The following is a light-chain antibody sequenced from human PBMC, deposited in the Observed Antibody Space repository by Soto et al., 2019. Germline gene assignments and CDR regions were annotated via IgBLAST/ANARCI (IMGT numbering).Light chain of an antibody. CDR1: QSVGGNY. V-gene: IGKV3-20*01. J-gene: IGKJ2*01. Sequence: IVLTQSPGTLALSPGERATLSCRASQSVGGNYLAWYQQKPGQAPRLLVYAASTRATGIPDRFSGSGSGTDFSLTISRLDPEDCAGYYCQQYGSSLRTFGQGTKLEIK. CDR2: AAS. CDR3: QQYGSSLRT.